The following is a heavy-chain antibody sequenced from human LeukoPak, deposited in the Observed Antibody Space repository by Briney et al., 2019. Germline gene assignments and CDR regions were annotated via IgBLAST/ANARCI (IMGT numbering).Heavy chain of an antibody. Sequence: GGSLRLSCAASGFTFSSYSMNWVRQAPGKGLEWVSSISSSSSYIYYADSVKGRFTISRDNAKNSLYLQMNSLRAEDTAVYYCARAHDRSGYYGYWGQGTLVTVSS. CDR2: ISSSSSYI. V-gene: IGHV3-21*01. J-gene: IGHJ4*02. CDR1: GFTFSSYS. CDR3: ARAHDRSGYYGY. D-gene: IGHD3-22*01.